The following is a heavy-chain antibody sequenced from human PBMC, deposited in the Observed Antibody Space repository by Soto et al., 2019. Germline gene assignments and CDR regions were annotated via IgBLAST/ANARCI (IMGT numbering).Heavy chain of an antibody. CDR3: ARRGRGSYYGD. Sequence: EVQLLESGGGLVQPGGSLRLSCAASGFTFSSYAMRWVRQAPVKGLEWVSAISGSGGSTYYADSVKGRFTISRDNSKNTLDLQMNSLRAEGTGVYFCARRGRGSYYGDWGQGTLVTVSS. CDR2: ISGSGGST. V-gene: IGHV3-23*01. J-gene: IGHJ4*02. CDR1: GFTFSSYA. D-gene: IGHD1-26*01.